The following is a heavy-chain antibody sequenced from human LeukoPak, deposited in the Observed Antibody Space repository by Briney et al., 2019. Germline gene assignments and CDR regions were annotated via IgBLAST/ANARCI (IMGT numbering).Heavy chain of an antibody. D-gene: IGHD5-12*01. CDR2: INPADSDT. J-gene: IGHJ4*02. CDR1: GYSFTTYW. CDR3: ARQWLFDY. Sequence: GESLKISCKASGYSFTTYWSAWVRQMPEKRLEWMGIINPADSDTRYSPSFQGQVTISADKSISTAYLQWSSLTASDTAIYYCARQWLFDYWGQGTLVTVSS. V-gene: IGHV5-51*01.